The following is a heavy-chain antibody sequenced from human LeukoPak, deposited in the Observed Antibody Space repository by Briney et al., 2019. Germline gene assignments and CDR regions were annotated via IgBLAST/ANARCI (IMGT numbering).Heavy chain of an antibody. CDR1: GFSFSSYA. Sequence: GGSLRLSCAASGFSFSSYAMSWVRQAPGKGLEWVSSISGSGDNTYYAESVKGRFTISRDNSKNTLLLQMNGLRAEDTAVFYCAKRSGYTTGWFFDFWGQGTLVTVSS. D-gene: IGHD6-19*01. CDR2: ISGSGDNT. J-gene: IGHJ4*02. V-gene: IGHV3-23*01. CDR3: AKRSGYTTGWFFDF.